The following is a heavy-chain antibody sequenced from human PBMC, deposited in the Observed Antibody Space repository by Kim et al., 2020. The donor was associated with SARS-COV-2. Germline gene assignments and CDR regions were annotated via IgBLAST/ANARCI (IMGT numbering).Heavy chain of an antibody. CDR2: INHSGST. V-gene: IGHV4-34*01. J-gene: IGHJ5*02. Sequence: SETLSLTCAVYGGSFSGYYWSWIRQPPGKGLEWIGEINHSGSTNYNPSLKSRVTISVDTSKNQFSLKLSSVTAADTAVYYCARGPNWHQLLNHWFDPWGQGTLVTVSS. CDR1: GGSFSGYY. CDR3: ARGPNWHQLLNHWFDP. D-gene: IGHD2-2*01.